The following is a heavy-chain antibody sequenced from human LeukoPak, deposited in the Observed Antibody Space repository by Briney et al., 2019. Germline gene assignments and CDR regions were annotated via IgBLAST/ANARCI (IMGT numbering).Heavy chain of an antibody. CDR3: ARDVAPIDY. CDR1: GFTFSSYE. CDR2: ISSSGTTI. Sequence: GGSLRLSCAASGFTFSSYEMNWVRQAPGKGLEWVSYISSSGTTIYYADPGKGRFTISRDNAKNSLYLQMNSLRAEDTAVYYCARDVAPIDYWGQGTLVTVSS. V-gene: IGHV3-48*03. J-gene: IGHJ4*02.